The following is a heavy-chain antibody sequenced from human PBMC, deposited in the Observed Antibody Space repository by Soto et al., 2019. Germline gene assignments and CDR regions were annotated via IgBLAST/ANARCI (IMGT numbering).Heavy chain of an antibody. J-gene: IGHJ3*02. V-gene: IGHV3-7*01. CDR2: IKQDGSEK. Sequence: QPGGSLRLSCAASGFTFSSYWMSWVRQAPGKGLEWVANIKQDGSEKYYVDSAKGRFTISRDNAKNSLYLQMNSLRAEDTAVYYCARIRTDDAFDIWGQGTMVTVSS. CDR1: GFTFSSYW. CDR3: ARIRTDDAFDI.